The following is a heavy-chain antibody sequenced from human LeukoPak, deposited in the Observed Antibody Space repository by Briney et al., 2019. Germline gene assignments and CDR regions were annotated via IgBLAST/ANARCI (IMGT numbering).Heavy chain of an antibody. CDR1: GFTFSSYW. J-gene: IGHJ4*02. CDR3: AREDFDY. CDR2: INHNGNVN. Sequence: GGSLRLSCAASGFTFSSYWMNWARQAPGKGLEWVASINHNGNVNYYVDSVKGRFTISRDNAKNSLYLQMNSLRDEDTAVYYCAREDFDYWGQGTLVTVSS. V-gene: IGHV3-7*01.